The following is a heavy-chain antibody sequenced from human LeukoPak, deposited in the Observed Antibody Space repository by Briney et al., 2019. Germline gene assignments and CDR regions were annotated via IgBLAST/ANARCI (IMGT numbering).Heavy chain of an antibody. CDR3: AGDWPSEWQQLPDYDAVDI. CDR2: ISGSGGST. V-gene: IGHV3-23*01. CDR1: GFTVSSNY. Sequence: GGSLRLSCAASGFTVSSNYMSWVRQPPGKGLEWVSSISGSGGSTYDADSVKGRFTISRDNSKNTLDLQMNSLRADDTAVYYCAGDWPSEWQQLPDYDAVDIWGQGTMVTVSS. J-gene: IGHJ3*02. D-gene: IGHD6-13*01.